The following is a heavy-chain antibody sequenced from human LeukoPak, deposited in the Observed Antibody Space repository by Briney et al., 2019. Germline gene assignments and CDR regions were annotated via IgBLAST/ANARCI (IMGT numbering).Heavy chain of an antibody. V-gene: IGHV3-9*01. Sequence: GRSLRLSCVASGFPFDDYAMHWVRQAPGKGLEWVSGISWRSGSIVYADSVKGRFTISRDNAKNSLYLQMNSLRAEDTALYYCAKDMGGYSVYDYLNNDALDLWGQGTMVTVSS. D-gene: IGHD5/OR15-5a*01. CDR2: ISWRSGSI. CDR1: GFPFDDYA. CDR3: AKDMGGYSVYDYLNNDALDL. J-gene: IGHJ3*01.